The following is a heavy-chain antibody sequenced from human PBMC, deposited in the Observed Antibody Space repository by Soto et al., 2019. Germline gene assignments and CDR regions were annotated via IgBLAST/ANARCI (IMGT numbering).Heavy chain of an antibody. Sequence: QVQLVESGGGVVQPGRSLRLSCAASGFPFSSYAMHWVRQDPGKGLEWVAVMSFDGSNKNYADSVKGRFTISRDNSNNTRSLQMSSLRAEDAAVYYCARGSLILVSGVGWFDPWGQGTLVTVSS. CDR2: MSFDGSNK. CDR3: ARGSLILVSGVGWFDP. D-gene: IGHD2-2*01. CDR1: GFPFSSYA. J-gene: IGHJ5*02. V-gene: IGHV3-30-3*01.